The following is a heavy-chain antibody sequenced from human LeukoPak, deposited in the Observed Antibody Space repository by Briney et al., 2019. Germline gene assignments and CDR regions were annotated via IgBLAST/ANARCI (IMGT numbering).Heavy chain of an antibody. Sequence: ASVKVSCKASGYTFTNYGISWVRQAPGQGLEWMGWISVYNGYTEYAQKLQGRVTMTTDTSTSTAYMELRSLRSDDTAVYYCAKNGSSYCDNWGQGTLVTVPS. J-gene: IGHJ4*02. CDR2: ISVYNGYT. CDR3: AKNGSSYCDN. CDR1: GYTFTNYG. V-gene: IGHV1-18*01. D-gene: IGHD6-13*01.